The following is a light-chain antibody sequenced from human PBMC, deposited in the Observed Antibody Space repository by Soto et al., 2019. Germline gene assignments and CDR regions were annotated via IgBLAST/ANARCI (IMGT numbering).Light chain of an antibody. CDR2: GAS. J-gene: IGKJ5*01. V-gene: IGKV3-20*01. Sequence: EIVFTQSPGTLSLSPGERATLSFKASQSVSSSYLAWYQQKPGQAPRLLIYGASSRATGIPDRFSGSGSGTDFTLTISRLEPEDFATYYCQQYNSYPITFGQGTRLEIK. CDR1: QSVSSSY. CDR3: QQYNSYPIT.